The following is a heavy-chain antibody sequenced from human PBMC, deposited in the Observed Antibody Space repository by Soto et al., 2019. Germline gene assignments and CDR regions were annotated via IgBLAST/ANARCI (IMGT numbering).Heavy chain of an antibody. V-gene: IGHV4-4*02. D-gene: IGHD3-22*01. CDR3: ARDDSDRSYYYGMDV. CDR1: GGSISSSNW. Sequence: PSETRSLTCAVSGGSISSSNWWSWVRQPPGKGLEWIGEIYHSGSTNYNPSLKSRVTISVDTSKNQFSLKLSSVTAADTAVYYCARDDSDRSYYYGMDVWGQGTTVTVSS. CDR2: IYHSGST. J-gene: IGHJ6*02.